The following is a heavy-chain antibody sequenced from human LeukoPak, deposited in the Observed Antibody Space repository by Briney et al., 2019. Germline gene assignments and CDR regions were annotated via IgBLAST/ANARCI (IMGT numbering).Heavy chain of an antibody. CDR1: GYTFTSYS. CDR2: VNAGNGDT. D-gene: IGHD2-15*01. V-gene: IGHV1-3*01. J-gene: IGHJ4*02. Sequence: ASVKVSCKASGYTFTSYSTHWVRQAPGQRLEWMGWVNAGNGDTEYSQNFQDRVTITGDTSASTAYMELSSLRSEDTAVYYCTRTGCSGGSCYDYWGQGTLVTVSS. CDR3: TRTGCSGGSCYDY.